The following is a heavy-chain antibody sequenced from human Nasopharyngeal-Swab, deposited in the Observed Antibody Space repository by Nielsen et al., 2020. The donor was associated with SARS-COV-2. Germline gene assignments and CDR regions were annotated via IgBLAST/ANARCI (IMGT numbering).Heavy chain of an antibody. J-gene: IGHJ6*03. Sequence: GESLKISCAASGFTFSSYAMSWVRQAPGKGLEWVSAISGSGGSTYYADSVKGRFTISRDNSKNTLYLQMNSLRAEDTAVYYCAKDHRGRYRGITIFPEGYYYMDVWGKGTTVTVSS. CDR2: ISGSGGST. V-gene: IGHV3-23*01. CDR3: AKDHRGRYRGITIFPEGYYYMDV. D-gene: IGHD3-9*01. CDR1: GFTFSSYA.